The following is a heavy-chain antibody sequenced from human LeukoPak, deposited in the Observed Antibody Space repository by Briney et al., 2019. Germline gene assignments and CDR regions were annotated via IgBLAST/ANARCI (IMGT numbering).Heavy chain of an antibody. CDR3: ASSHIPTGQGWLFYYYMDV. CDR1: TLTFSDYS. V-gene: IGHV3-21*01. CDR2: ISSSSRHI. J-gene: IGHJ6*03. D-gene: IGHD1-1*01. Sequence: NPGGSLRLSCAASTLTFSDYSLNWVRQAPGKGLEWVSSISSSSRHIYYGDSVKGRFTISRDNAKNLLHLQMNSLRAEDTAVYYCASSHIPTGQGWLFYYYMDVWGKGTTVTVSS.